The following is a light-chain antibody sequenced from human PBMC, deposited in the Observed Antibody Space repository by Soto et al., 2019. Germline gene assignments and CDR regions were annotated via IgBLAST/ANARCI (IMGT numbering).Light chain of an antibody. Sequence: QSVLTQPPSASGTPGQRVTISCSGSSANIGGNTVSWYQQFPGTAPKLLIYTNNQRPSGVPDRFSGSKSDTSASLAISALQSEDEAHYYCAAWDDSLNGHVFGTGIKVTVL. CDR1: SANIGGNT. CDR2: TNN. V-gene: IGLV1-44*01. CDR3: AAWDDSLNGHV. J-gene: IGLJ1*01.